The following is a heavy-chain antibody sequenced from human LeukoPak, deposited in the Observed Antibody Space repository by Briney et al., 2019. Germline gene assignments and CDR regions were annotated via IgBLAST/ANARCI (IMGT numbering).Heavy chain of an antibody. Sequence: GGALRLSCAASGFIFRSYWMVWVRQAPGKGLEWVASIDEHGFKTYYAASVTGRFTISKDTAKNSLDLQMNSLRAEDTAVYYCARDGITCTRDYWGQGALVTVSS. CDR1: GFIFRSYW. J-gene: IGHJ4*02. V-gene: IGHV3-7*01. D-gene: IGHD1-7*01. CDR2: IDEHGFKT. CDR3: ARDGITCTRDY.